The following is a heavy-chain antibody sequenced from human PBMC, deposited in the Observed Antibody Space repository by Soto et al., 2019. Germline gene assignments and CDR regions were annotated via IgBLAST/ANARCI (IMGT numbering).Heavy chain of an antibody. CDR1: GFTFNSYG. CDR3: AKHSGSGSYYIVGSGAHFDV. Sequence: QVQLVESGGGVVQPGRSLRLSCAASGFTFNSYGMHWVRQAPGKGLEWVVVISFDGRNTYYADSVKGRFTISRDNAKNTLLLKTTTLRAEDTAVYYCAKHSGSGSYYIVGSGAHFDVCGQGTLVTVSS. D-gene: IGHD3-10*01. V-gene: IGHV3-30*18. CDR2: ISFDGRNT. J-gene: IGHJ4*02.